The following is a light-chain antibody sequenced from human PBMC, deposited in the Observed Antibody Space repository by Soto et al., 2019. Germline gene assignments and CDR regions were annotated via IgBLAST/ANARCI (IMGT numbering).Light chain of an antibody. V-gene: IGKV1-5*01. J-gene: IGKJ1*01. CDR3: QQYNRYWT. CDR1: QSISSW. CDR2: DAS. Sequence: DIQMTQSPSTLSASVGDRVTITCRASQSISSWLAWYQQKPGKAPKLLIYDASSLESGVPSRFSGSGSGTDFTLTISSPQPDDFATDYCQQYNRYWTCGQGTKVEIK.